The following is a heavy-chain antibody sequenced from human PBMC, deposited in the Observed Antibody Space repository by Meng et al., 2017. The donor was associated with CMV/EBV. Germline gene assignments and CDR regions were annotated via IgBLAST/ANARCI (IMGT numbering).Heavy chain of an antibody. J-gene: IGHJ6*02. Sequence: ASVKVSCKASGYTFTGYYIHWVRQAPGQGLEWMGWINPNSGGTNYAQKFQGRVTMTRDTSISTAYMELSRLRSDDTAVYYCASSYNWNYYYGMDVWGQGTTVTVSS. V-gene: IGHV1-2*02. CDR3: ASSYNWNYYYGMDV. CDR2: INPNSGGT. D-gene: IGHD1-20*01. CDR1: GYTFTGYY.